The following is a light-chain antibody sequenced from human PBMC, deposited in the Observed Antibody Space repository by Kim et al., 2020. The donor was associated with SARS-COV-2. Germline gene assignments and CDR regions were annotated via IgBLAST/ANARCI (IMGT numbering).Light chain of an antibody. CDR1: RSNIGNNP. V-gene: IGLV1-51*01. J-gene: IGLJ3*02. CDR3: ATWDSSLGVGV. Sequence: QSVLTQPPSVSAAPGQKVTISCSGSRSNIGNNPVSWYQQFPGTAPKLITYDNDKRPSGIPDRFSSSKSGTSATLGITGLRTGDEADYYCATWDSSLGVGVFGGGTQLTVL. CDR2: DND.